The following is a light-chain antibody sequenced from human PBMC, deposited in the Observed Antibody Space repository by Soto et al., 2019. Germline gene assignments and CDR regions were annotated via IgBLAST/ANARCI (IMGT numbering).Light chain of an antibody. CDR1: SSDIGAFNF. V-gene: IGLV2-14*03. CDR3: SAFTSASTRI. Sequence: QSALTQPASVSGSPGQSISIPCTGTSSDIGAFNFVSWYQQNPGKAPKVLIYGVTNRPSGVDYRFSGSKSGNTASLIISGLRPEDEADYYCSAFTSASTRIFGTGTKLTVL. J-gene: IGLJ1*01. CDR2: GVT.